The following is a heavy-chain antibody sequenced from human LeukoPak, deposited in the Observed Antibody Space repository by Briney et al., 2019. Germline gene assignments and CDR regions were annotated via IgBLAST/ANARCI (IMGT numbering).Heavy chain of an antibody. Sequence: SETLSLTCTVSGGSISSSSYYWGWIRQPPGKGLEWIGSIYYSGSTYYNPSLKSRVTISVDTSKNQFSLKLSSVTAADTAVYYCARELPSTAVGSIQHWGQGTLVTVSS. D-gene: IGHD6-19*01. CDR2: IYYSGST. V-gene: IGHV4-39*02. CDR1: GGSISSSSYY. CDR3: ARELPSTAVGSIQH. J-gene: IGHJ1*01.